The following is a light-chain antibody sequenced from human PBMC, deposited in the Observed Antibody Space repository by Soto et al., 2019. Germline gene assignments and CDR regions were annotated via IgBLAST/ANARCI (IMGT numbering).Light chain of an antibody. V-gene: IGLV2-14*01. J-gene: IGLJ1*01. CDR1: SNDVGGYKY. CDR2: EVT. CDR3: SSYTNINTRACV. Sequence: QSALTQPASVSGSPGQSITISCTGTSNDVGGYKYVSWHQQHPGKAPKLMIYEVTDRPSGVSNRFSGSKSGNTASLTISGLQAEDEAEYYCSSYTNINTRACVFGTGTKLTVL.